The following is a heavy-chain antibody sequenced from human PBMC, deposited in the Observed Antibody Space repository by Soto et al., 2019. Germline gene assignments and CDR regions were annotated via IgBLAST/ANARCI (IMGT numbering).Heavy chain of an antibody. CDR2: INAGNGNT. CDR3: AREKDQFEDIVVVPGPLYV. Sequence: ASVKVSCKASGYTFSNYAMHWVRQAPGQRLEWMGWINAGNGNTKYPQKLQGRVTITRDTSASIAYMELSSLRSEDTAVYYCAREKDQFEDIVVVPGPLYVWGQGTTVTVSS. D-gene: IGHD2-2*01. J-gene: IGHJ6*02. CDR1: GYTFSNYA. V-gene: IGHV1-3*01.